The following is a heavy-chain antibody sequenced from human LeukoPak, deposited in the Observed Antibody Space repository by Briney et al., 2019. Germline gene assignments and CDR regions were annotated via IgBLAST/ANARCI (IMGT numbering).Heavy chain of an antibody. J-gene: IGHJ4*02. V-gene: IGHV3-30*02. Sequence: PGGSLRLSCAASGFTFNKHGMHWVRQAPGKGLEWFSFIRNDGNDKYYADSVKGRFTISRDNSKNTLYLQMNSLRAEDTAVYYCAKVRWDNSGWYYLDYWGQGTLVTVSS. CDR2: IRNDGNDK. D-gene: IGHD6-19*01. CDR3: AKVRWDNSGWYYLDY. CDR1: GFTFNKHG.